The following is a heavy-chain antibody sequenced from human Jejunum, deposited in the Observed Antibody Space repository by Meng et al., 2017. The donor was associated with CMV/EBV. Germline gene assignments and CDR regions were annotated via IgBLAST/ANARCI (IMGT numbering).Heavy chain of an antibody. V-gene: IGHV4-59*01. D-gene: IGHD2-2*01. CDR2: FYYDGT. CDR3: ARESTSRGKYYFDY. CDR1: GFSLSRSF. Sequence: VSGFSLSRSFWRWLRQSPGKGLEWIGYFYYDGTNYNPSLKSRATISVDTSKNQFSLQLSSVTAADTAVYYCARESTSRGKYYFDYWGQGTLVTVSS. J-gene: IGHJ4*02.